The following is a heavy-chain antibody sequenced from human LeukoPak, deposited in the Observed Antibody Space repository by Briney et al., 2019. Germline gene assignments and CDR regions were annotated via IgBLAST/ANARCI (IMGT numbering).Heavy chain of an antibody. D-gene: IGHD2-21*02. Sequence: SETLPLTCTVSGGSISSYYWSWIRQPPGKGLEWIGYIYYSGSTNYNPSLKSRVTISVDTSKNQFSLKLSSVTAADTAVYYCARLVVTALFDAFDIWGQGTMVTVSS. CDR2: IYYSGST. CDR1: GGSISSYY. CDR3: ARLVVTALFDAFDI. J-gene: IGHJ3*02. V-gene: IGHV4-59*01.